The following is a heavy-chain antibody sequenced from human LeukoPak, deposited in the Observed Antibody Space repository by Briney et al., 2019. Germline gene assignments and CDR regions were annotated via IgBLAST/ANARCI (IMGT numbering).Heavy chain of an antibody. CDR2: ISAYNGNT. D-gene: IGHD3-22*01. Sequence: ASVKVSCKASGYTFTSYGISWVRHAPGQGLEWMGWISAYNGNTNYAQKLQGRVTMTTDTSTSTAYMELRSLRSEDTAVYYCARGLSYYDSSDYWGQGTLVTVSS. CDR3: ARGLSYYDSSDY. J-gene: IGHJ4*02. CDR1: GYTFTSYG. V-gene: IGHV1-18*01.